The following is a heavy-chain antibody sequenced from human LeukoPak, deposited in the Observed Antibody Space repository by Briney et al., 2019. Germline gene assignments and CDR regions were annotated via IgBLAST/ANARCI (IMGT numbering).Heavy chain of an antibody. CDR1: GGSISSGGYY. Sequence: SQTLSLTCTVSGGSISSGGYYWSWIRQHPGKGLEWIGYIYYSGSTYYNPSLKSRVTISVDMSKNQFSLKLSSVTAADTAVYYCARVSPSMVTSAFDYWGQGTLVTVSS. V-gene: IGHV4-31*03. CDR2: IYYSGST. D-gene: IGHD5-18*01. CDR3: ARVSPSMVTSAFDY. J-gene: IGHJ4*02.